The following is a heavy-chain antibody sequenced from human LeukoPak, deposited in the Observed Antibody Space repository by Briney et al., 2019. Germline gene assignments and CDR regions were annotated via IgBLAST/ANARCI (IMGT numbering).Heavy chain of an antibody. D-gene: IGHD3-10*01. J-gene: IGHJ6*03. CDR1: GGTFSSYA. V-gene: IGHV1-69*05. CDR3: ARDRLMVRGVMNMDV. CDR2: IIPIFGTA. Sequence: SVMVSCKASGGTFSSYAISWVRQAPGQGLEWMGGIIPIFGTANYAQKFQGRVTITTGESTSTAYMELSSLRSEDTAVYYCARDRLMVRGVMNMDVWGKGTTVTVSS.